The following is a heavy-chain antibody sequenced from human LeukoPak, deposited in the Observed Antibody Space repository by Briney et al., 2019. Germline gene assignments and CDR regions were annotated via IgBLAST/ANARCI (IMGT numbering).Heavy chain of an antibody. V-gene: IGHV1-2*02. D-gene: IGHD3-10*01. CDR3: ARDAISRGIIDY. CDR2: INPDSGGT. J-gene: IGHJ4*02. CDR1: GYRFTGYY. Sequence: GASMKVSCKASGYRFTGYYVHWVRQAPGQGLEWMGWINPDSGGTNFAQRFQGRATLTRDTSISTAYMELSRLTSDDTAVYYCARDAISRGIIDYWGQGTLVTVSS.